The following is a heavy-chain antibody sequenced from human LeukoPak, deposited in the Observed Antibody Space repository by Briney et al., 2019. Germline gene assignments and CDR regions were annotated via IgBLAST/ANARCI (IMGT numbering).Heavy chain of an antibody. Sequence: PGGSLRLSCAASGFTFSSYGMSWVRQAPGKGLEWVANIKQDGSEKNYVESVKGRFTISRDNAKNSLYLQTNSLRAEDTAVYYCARAGQEWFGELGFDQWGQGTLVTVSS. CDR1: GFTFSSYG. CDR2: IKQDGSEK. D-gene: IGHD3-10*01. J-gene: IGHJ4*02. V-gene: IGHV3-7*01. CDR3: ARAGQEWFGELGFDQ.